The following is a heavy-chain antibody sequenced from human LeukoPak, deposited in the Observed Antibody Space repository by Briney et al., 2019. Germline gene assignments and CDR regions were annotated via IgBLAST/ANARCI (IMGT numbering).Heavy chain of an antibody. J-gene: IGHJ4*02. V-gene: IGHV3-48*03. CDR1: GFTFSSYE. CDR2: ISSRGSTI. Sequence: GGSLRLSCAASGFTFSSYEMNWVRQAPGKGLEWVTYISSRGSTIYYANYVKGRFTVSRDNAKNSLYLKMNDLRAEDTALYYCGRDRVGGRGYSLDYLGQGTLVTVSS. D-gene: IGHD5-18*01. CDR3: GRDRVGGRGYSLDY.